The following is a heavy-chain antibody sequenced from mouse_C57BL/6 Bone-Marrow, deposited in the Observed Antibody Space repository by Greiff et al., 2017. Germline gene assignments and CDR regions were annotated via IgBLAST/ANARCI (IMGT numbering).Heavy chain of an antibody. J-gene: IGHJ2*01. D-gene: IGHD1-1*01. V-gene: IGHV3-6*01. CDR1: GYSITSGYY. CDR2: ISYDGSN. Sequence: VQLKESGPGLVKPSQSLSLTCSVTGYSITSGYYWNWIRQFPGNKLEWMGYISYDGSNNYNPSLKNRISITRDTSKNQFFLKLNSVTTEDTATYYCARGGYGSSYTYYFDYWGQGTTLTVSS. CDR3: ARGGYGSSYTYYFDY.